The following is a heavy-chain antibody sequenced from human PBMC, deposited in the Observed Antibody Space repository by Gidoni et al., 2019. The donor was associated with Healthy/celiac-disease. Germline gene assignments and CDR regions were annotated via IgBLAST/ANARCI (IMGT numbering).Heavy chain of an antibody. D-gene: IGHD6-25*01. J-gene: IGHJ6*02. CDR1: GGSISSYS. CDR3: ARDAATQYYYDGMDV. V-gene: IGHV4-4*07. Sequence: QVQLQESGPGLVKPSETLSLTCTVSGGSISSYSWSWIRQPAGKGLDWIGRIDTSGSTNYNPSLKSRVTMSVDTSKNQFSLKLSSVTAADTAVYDCARDAATQYYYDGMDVWGQGTTVTVSS. CDR2: IDTSGST.